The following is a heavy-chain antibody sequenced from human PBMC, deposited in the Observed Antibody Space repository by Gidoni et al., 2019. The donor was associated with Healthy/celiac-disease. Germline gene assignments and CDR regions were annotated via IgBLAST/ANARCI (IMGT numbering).Heavy chain of an antibody. J-gene: IGHJ4*02. D-gene: IGHD2-21*02. V-gene: IGHV1-2*02. CDR2: INPNSGGK. Sequence: QVQLVQSGAAVKKPGASVKVSCKASGYTFTGYYMHWVRQAPGQGLEWMGWINPNSGGKNYAQKFQGRVTMTRDTSISTAYMELSRLRSDDTAVYYCARDLYCGGDCYSFDYWGQGTLVTVSS. CDR3: ARDLYCGGDCYSFDY. CDR1: GYTFTGYY.